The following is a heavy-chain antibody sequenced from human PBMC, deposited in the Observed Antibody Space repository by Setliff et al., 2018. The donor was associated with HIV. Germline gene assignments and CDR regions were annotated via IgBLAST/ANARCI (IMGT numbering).Heavy chain of an antibody. V-gene: IGHV1-2*06. J-gene: IGHJ5*02. Sequence: ASVKVSCKASGYSFTGYWMHWVRQAPGQGLEWMGRINPHSGVTNYAQKFQGRVTMTRDTSIATAYMDLSRLTSDDTAVYYCAKDSDFGGTTNWFDPCGQGTLVTVSS. CDR1: GYSFTGYW. CDR2: INPHSGVT. CDR3: AKDSDFGGTTNWFDP. D-gene: IGHD3-10*01.